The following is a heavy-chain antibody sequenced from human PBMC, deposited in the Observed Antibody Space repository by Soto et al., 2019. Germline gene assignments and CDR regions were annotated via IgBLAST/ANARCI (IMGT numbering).Heavy chain of an antibody. D-gene: IGHD1-1*01. CDR1: GGSISSYY. CDR2: IYYTGST. CDR3: ARVTTLVTGFDY. V-gene: IGHV4-59*01. Sequence: QVQLQESGPGLVKPSETLSLTCTVSGGSISSYYWGWIRQPPGKGLEWIGCIYYTGSTNYSPSLKRXVTISVDTSKNQFSLKLSSVTAADTAVYYCARVTTLVTGFDYWGQGTLVTVSS. J-gene: IGHJ4*02.